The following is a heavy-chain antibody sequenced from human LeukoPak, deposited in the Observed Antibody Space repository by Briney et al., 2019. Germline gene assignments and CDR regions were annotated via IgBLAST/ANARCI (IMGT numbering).Heavy chain of an antibody. V-gene: IGHV3-23*01. CDR2: RNYMGNP. CDR3: AKDHPSSGWPVFEN. Sequence: GGSLRLSCAASGFSISNYAMNWVRQPPGKRLEWVTARNYMGNPYYANSAQGRFTVSRDTLNNIFYQQMTSLRPDDTALSYCAKDHPSSGWPVFENWRQGALVTVAS. CDR1: GFSISNYA. D-gene: IGHD6-19*01. J-gene: IGHJ4*02.